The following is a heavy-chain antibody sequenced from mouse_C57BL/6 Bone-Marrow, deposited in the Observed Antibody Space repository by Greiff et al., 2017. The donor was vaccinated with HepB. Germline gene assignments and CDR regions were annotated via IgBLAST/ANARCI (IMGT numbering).Heavy chain of an antibody. CDR1: GFTFSDYG. Sequence: EVQLVESGGGLVKPGGSLKLSCAASGFTFSDYGMHWVRQAPEKGLVWVAYISSSSSNIYYADTVKGLFTISRDNAKNTLFLQMTSLRSEDTAMYYCARRSNSGYAMDYWGQGTSVTVSS. J-gene: IGHJ4*01. V-gene: IGHV5-17*01. CDR3: ARRSNSGYAMDY. CDR2: ISSSSSNI. D-gene: IGHD2-5*01.